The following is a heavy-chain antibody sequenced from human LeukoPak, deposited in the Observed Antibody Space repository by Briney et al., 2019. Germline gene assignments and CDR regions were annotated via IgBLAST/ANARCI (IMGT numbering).Heavy chain of an antibody. V-gene: IGHV3-23*01. D-gene: IGHD2-2*01. CDR2: ISGSGDTT. CDR3: ARTPQKFCSSSTCYPDY. CDR1: GFTFSSYA. J-gene: IGHJ4*02. Sequence: SGGSLRLSCAASGFTFSSYAISWVRLAPGKGLEWVSTISGSGDTTYYADSVRGRFTISRDNSKNTLYLQMNSLRADNTAVYYCARTPQKFCSSSTCYPDYWGQGTLVTVSS.